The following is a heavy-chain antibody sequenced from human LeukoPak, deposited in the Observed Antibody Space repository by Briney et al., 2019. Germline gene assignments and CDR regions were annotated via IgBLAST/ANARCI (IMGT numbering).Heavy chain of an antibody. J-gene: IGHJ4*02. CDR2: ISYDGSNK. D-gene: IGHD3-22*01. Sequence: PGGSLRPSCAASGFTFSSYGMHWVRQAPGKGLEWVAVISYDGSNKYYADSVKGRFTISRDNSKNTLYLQMNSLRAEDTAVYYCAKDQPYYYDSSGYSPLDYWGQGTLVTVSS. V-gene: IGHV3-30*18. CDR1: GFTFSSYG. CDR3: AKDQPYYYDSSGYSPLDY.